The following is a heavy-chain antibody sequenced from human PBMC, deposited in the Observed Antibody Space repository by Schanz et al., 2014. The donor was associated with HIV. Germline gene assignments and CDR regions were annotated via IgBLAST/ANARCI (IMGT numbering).Heavy chain of an antibody. V-gene: IGHV1-69*01. CDR3: ARAAFSSEYYYGMDV. CDR1: GGTFSIYA. J-gene: IGHJ6*02. CDR2: IIPIFGTA. D-gene: IGHD3-3*02. Sequence: QVQLVQSGAEVKKPGSSVKVSCKASGGTFSIYAISWVRQAPGQGLEWMGGIIPIFGTANYAQKFQGRVTIIADESTRTAYMEPRSLRSADTAVYFCARAAFSSEYYYGMDVWGQGTTVTVSS.